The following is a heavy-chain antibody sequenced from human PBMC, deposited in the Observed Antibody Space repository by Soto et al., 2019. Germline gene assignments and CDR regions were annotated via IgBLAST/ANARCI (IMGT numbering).Heavy chain of an antibody. D-gene: IGHD6-19*01. CDR1: GGSISSYY. CDR2: IYYSGST. CDR3: ARDVYIGSSCWYTTDYYGMDI. V-gene: IGHV4-59*01. Sequence: PSETLSLTCTVCGGSISSYYWSWIRQPPGKGLEWIGYIYYSGSTNYNPSLKSRVTISVDTSKNQFSLKLSSVTAADTAVYYCARDVYIGSSCWYTTDYYGMDIWGQGTTVTVSS. J-gene: IGHJ6*02.